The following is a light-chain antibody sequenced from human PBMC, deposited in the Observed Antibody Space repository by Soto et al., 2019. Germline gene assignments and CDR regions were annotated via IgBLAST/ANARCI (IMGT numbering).Light chain of an antibody. CDR3: QQRSNWLIT. CDR1: LSVSVY. V-gene: IGKV3-11*01. CDR2: DAS. J-gene: IGKJ5*01. Sequence: VVLTQSPATLSLSPWEIATLSFMTSLSVSVYLDWYQQKPGQAPRLLIYDASNRATGIPARFSGSGSGTDFTLTISSLEPEDFAVYYCQQRSNWLITFGQGTRLEIK.